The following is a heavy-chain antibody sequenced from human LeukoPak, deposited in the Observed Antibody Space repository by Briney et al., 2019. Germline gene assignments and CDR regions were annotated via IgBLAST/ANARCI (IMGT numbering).Heavy chain of an antibody. CDR3: ARGWRVLRYFDWSYNWFDP. D-gene: IGHD3-9*01. J-gene: IGHJ5*02. V-gene: IGHV4-34*01. CDR2: INHSGRT. Sequence: NPSETPSLTCAVYGGSFSDYFWGWIRQPPGKGLEWIGEINHSGRTYYNPSLKSRVTISVDTSKNQFSLKLSSVTAADTAVYYCARGWRVLRYFDWSYNWFDPWGQGTLVTVSS. CDR1: GGSFSDYF.